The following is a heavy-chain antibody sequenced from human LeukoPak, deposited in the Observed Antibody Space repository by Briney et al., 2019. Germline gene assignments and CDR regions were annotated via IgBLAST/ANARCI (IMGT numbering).Heavy chain of an antibody. CDR2: IYYSGST. D-gene: IGHD1-26*01. V-gene: IGHV4-39*07. J-gene: IGHJ4*02. CDR3: ARGKSGSYQGGDFFDY. CDR1: GGSISSYY. Sequence: PPETLSLTCTVSGGSISSYYWSWIRQPPGKGLEWIGSIYYSGSTYYNPSLKSRVTISVDTSKNQFSLKLSSVTAADTAVYYCARGKSGSYQGGDFFDYWGQGALVTVSS.